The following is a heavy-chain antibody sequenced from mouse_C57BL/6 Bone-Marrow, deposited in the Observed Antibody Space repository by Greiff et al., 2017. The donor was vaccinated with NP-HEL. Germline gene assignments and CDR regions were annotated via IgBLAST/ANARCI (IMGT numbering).Heavy chain of an antibody. Sequence: DVKLVESGGDLVKPGGSLKLSCAASGFTFSSYGMSWVRQTPDKRLEWVATISSGGSYTYYPDSVKGRFTISRDNAKNTLYLQMSSLKSEDTAMYYCARVYDGYLDYWGQGTTLTVSS. J-gene: IGHJ2*01. CDR1: GFTFSSYG. D-gene: IGHD2-3*01. CDR2: ISSGGSYT. CDR3: ARVYDGYLDY. V-gene: IGHV5-6*02.